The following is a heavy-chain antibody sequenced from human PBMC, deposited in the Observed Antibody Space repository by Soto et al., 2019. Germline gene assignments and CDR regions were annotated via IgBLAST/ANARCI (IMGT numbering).Heavy chain of an antibody. V-gene: IGHV3-30-3*01. CDR3: AREGDGVGATTLLFPTLMMDI. J-gene: IGHJ3*02. CDR2: ISYDGSNK. Sequence: GGSLRLSCAASGFTFSSYAMHWVRQAPGKGLEWVAVISYDGSNKYYADSVKGRFTISRDNSKNTLYLQMNSLRAEDTAVYYCAREGDGVGATTLLFPTLMMDIWGQGTMVTVSS. CDR1: GFTFSSYA. D-gene: IGHD1-26*01.